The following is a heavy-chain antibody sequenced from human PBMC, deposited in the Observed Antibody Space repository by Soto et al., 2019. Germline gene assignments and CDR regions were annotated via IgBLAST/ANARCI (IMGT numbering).Heavy chain of an antibody. D-gene: IGHD2-15*01. V-gene: IGHV4-31*02. CDR3: ARVDDIVAGQGYWYFDL. CDR1: GGSISSGGYY. Sequence: QVQLQESGPGLVKPSQTLSLTCTVSGGSISSGGYYWSWIRQHPGKGLEWIGYIYYSGSTYYNPXLKSRVTISVXXSXNXXSLKRSSVTAADTAVYYCARVDDIVAGQGYWYFDLWGRGTLVTVSS. CDR2: IYYSGST. J-gene: IGHJ2*01.